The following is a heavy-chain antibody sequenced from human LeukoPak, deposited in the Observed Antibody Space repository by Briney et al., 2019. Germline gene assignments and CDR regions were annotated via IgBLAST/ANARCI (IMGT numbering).Heavy chain of an antibody. CDR3: AREGSSSLPDY. Sequence: SETLSLTCTVSGGSISSGGYYWSWIHQHPRKGLEWIGYIYYSGSTYYNPSLKSRVTISVDTSKNQFSLKLSSVTAADTAVYYCAREGSSSLPDYWGQGTLITVSS. CDR2: IYYSGST. J-gene: IGHJ4*02. D-gene: IGHD6-6*01. CDR1: GGSISSGGYY. V-gene: IGHV4-31*03.